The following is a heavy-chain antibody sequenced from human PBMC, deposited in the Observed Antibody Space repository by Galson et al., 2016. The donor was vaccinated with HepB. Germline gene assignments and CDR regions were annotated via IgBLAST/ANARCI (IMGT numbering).Heavy chain of an antibody. CDR1: GFSFSSYG. CDR2: ILYDGSNK. J-gene: IGHJ4*02. Sequence: SLRLSCAASGFSFSSYGMDWVRQAPGKGLEWVAVILYDGSNKYYADSVKGRFTISRDNSKNTLFLQMHSLRAEDTAVYYCAEGRWDFDSWGQGTLVTVSS. D-gene: IGHD5-24*01. CDR3: AEGRWDFDS. V-gene: IGHV3-30*18.